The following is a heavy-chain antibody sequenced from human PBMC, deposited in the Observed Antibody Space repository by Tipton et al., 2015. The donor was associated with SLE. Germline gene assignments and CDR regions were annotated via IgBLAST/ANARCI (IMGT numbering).Heavy chain of an antibody. Sequence: LRLSCTVSGDSISSHDWSWIRQPPGKTLEWIGHISYSGSTDYNSSLKSRVTMSVDTSKNQFSLRLTSVTAADTAVYYCARYKPSGYTWFDSWDQGSLVSVSS. V-gene: IGHV4-59*11. J-gene: IGHJ5*01. D-gene: IGHD3-16*02. CDR1: GDSISSHD. CDR2: ISYSGST. CDR3: ARYKPSGYTWFDS.